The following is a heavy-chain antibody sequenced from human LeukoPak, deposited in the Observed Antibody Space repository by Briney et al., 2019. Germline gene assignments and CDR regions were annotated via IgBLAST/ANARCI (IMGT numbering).Heavy chain of an antibody. V-gene: IGHV3-64D*09. Sequence: GGSLRLSCSASGFTFSSYIMHWARQAPGKGLEYISAITSNGGTTYYADSVKGRVTISRDNSKNTLYLQMSSLRPEDTAVYYCAGSRVPGAVDIWGQGTMVTVSS. CDR1: GFTFSSYI. D-gene: IGHD2-15*01. J-gene: IGHJ3*02. CDR2: ITSNGGTT. CDR3: AGSRVPGAVDI.